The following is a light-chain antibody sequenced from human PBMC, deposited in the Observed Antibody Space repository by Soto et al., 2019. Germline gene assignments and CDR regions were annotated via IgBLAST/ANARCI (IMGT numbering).Light chain of an antibody. J-gene: IGKJ4*01. CDR3: QQYHNGPRALT. V-gene: IGKV3-15*01. CDR2: GAS. CDR1: QSVSSN. Sequence: EIVMTQSPATLSVSPGERATLACMASQSVSSNLAWYQQKPGQAPRLLIYGASTRATVIPARFSGSGSGKAFTLTISSLQSEDFAVYYCQQYHNGPRALTFGGGTKVEIK.